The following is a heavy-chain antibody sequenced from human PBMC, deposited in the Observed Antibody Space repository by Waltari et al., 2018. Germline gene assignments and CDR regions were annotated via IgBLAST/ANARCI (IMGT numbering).Heavy chain of an antibody. J-gene: IGHJ4*02. CDR2: IRYDGSNK. Sequence: QVQLVESGGGVVQPGGSLRLSCAASGFTFSSYGMHWVRQAPDKGLEWVAFIRYDGSNKYYADSVKGRFTISRDNSKNTLYLQMNSLRAEDTAVYYCAKDPFHIVATISPDYWGQGTLVTVSS. D-gene: IGHD5-12*01. CDR3: AKDPFHIVATISPDY. CDR1: GFTFSSYG. V-gene: IGHV3-30*02.